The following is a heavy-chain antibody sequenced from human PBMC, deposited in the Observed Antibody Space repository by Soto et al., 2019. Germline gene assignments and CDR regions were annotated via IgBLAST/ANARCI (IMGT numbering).Heavy chain of an antibody. V-gene: IGHV3-48*01. CDR1: GFTFSSYS. J-gene: IGHJ6*02. D-gene: IGHD5-12*01. CDR3: ARDEGYDYGYYYGMDV. CDR2: ISSSSSTI. Sequence: EVQLVESGGGLVQPGGSLRLSCAASGFTFSSYSMNWVRQAPGKGLEWVSYISSSSSTIYYADSVKGRFTISRDNAKKSLYLQMNSLRAEDTAVYYCARDEGYDYGYYYGMDVWGQGTTVTVSS.